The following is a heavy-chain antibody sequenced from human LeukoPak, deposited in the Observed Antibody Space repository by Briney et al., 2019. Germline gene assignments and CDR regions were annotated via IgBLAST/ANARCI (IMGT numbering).Heavy chain of an antibody. V-gene: IGHV4-39*01. J-gene: IGHJ4*02. Sequence: SETLSLTCTVSGGSLSSSSYYWGWIRQPPGKGLEWIGSIYYSGSTYYNPSLKSRVTISVDTSKNQFSLKLSSVTAADTAVYYCAGTSSGSLAYYWGQGTLVTVSS. CDR3: AGTSSGSLAYY. CDR1: GGSLSSSSYY. D-gene: IGHD3-10*01. CDR2: IYYSGST.